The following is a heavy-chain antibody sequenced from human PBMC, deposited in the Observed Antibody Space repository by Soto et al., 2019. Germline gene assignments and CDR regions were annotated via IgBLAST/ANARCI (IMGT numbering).Heavy chain of an antibody. V-gene: IGHV4-34*01. CDR1: GGSFSGYY. D-gene: IGHD3-3*01. J-gene: IGHJ6*02. CDR2: INHSGST. Sequence: SETLSLTCAVYGGSFSGYYWSWIRQPPGKGLEWIGEINHSGSTNYNPSLKSRVTISVDTTEIQFSLKLSSVTAADTAVYYCARVGYYDFWSSHRRGMDVWGQGTTVTVSS. CDR3: ARVGYYDFWSSHRRGMDV.